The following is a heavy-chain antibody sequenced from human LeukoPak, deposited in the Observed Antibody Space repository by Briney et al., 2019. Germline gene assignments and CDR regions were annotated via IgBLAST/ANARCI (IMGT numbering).Heavy chain of an antibody. D-gene: IGHD5-12*01. CDR1: GGSFSGYY. Sequence: PSGTLSLTCAVYGGSFSGYYWSWIRQPPGKGLEWIGEINHSGSTNYNPSLKSRVTISVDTSKNQFSLKLSSVTAADTAVYYCARWIVATSLKDAFDIWGQGTMVTVSS. CDR3: ARWIVATSLKDAFDI. CDR2: INHSGST. V-gene: IGHV4-34*01. J-gene: IGHJ3*02.